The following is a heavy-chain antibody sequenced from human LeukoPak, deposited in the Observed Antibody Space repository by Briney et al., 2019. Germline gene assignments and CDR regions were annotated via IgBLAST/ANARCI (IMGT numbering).Heavy chain of an antibody. Sequence: GGSLRLSCAASGFTFSSYAMHWVRQAPDKGLGWVGVIPYDGSDKYYANSVKGRFTISRDNSKNTLYLQMNSLRAEDTAVYYCARDTHITRIVGVFDYWGQGTLVTVSA. CDR1: GFTFSSYA. CDR2: IPYDGSDK. J-gene: IGHJ4*02. CDR3: ARDTHITRIVGVFDY. V-gene: IGHV3-30*01. D-gene: IGHD3-22*01.